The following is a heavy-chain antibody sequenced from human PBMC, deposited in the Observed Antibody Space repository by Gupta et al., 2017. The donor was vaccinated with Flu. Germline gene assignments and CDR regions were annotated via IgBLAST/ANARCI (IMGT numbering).Heavy chain of an antibody. Sequence: EVQLVESGGGLIQPGGSLRLSCAASGFAVSTNYMNWVRKVPGKGLEWVSISYASGATYYADSVKGRFTISRDNSKNTLYLQMFSLRAEDTAVYYCARDAAVSMSKLPYNYMDVWGEGTTVTVS. CDR3: ARDAAVSMSKLPYNYMDV. CDR1: GFAVSTNY. CDR2: SYASGAT. J-gene: IGHJ6*03. D-gene: IGHD6-25*01. V-gene: IGHV3-53*01.